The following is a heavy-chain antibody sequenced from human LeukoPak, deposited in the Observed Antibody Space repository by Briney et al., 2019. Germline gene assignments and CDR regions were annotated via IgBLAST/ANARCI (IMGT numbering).Heavy chain of an antibody. CDR1: GGSISSYY. CDR3: ARDGKSGTPEFDY. V-gene: IGHV4-59*01. CDR2: IYYSGST. J-gene: IGHJ4*02. Sequence: PSETLSLTCTVSGGSISSYYWSWIRQPPGKGLEWIGYIYYSGSTNYHPSLKSRVTMSVDTYKNQFSLNLRSVTAADTAFYYCARDGKSGTPEFDYWGQGILVIVSS. D-gene: IGHD1-1*01.